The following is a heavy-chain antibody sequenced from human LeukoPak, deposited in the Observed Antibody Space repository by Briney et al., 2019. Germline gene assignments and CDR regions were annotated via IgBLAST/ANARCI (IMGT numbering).Heavy chain of an antibody. J-gene: IGHJ3*02. CDR2: IKQDGSEK. Sequence: GGSLRLSCAASGFTPSSYWMSWVRQAPGRGREWVANIKQDGSEKYYVDSVTGRFTISRDNAKNSLYLQMNCLRAEDTAVYYCARDGMPWRTTYAFDIWGEGTMVTVSS. D-gene: IGHD4-11*01. V-gene: IGHV3-7*01. CDR3: ARDGMPWRTTYAFDI. CDR1: GFTPSSYW.